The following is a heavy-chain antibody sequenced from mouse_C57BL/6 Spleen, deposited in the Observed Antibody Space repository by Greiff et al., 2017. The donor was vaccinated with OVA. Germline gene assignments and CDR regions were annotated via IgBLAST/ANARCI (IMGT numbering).Heavy chain of an antibody. Sequence: EVQVVESGGDLVKPGGSLKLSCAASGFTFSSYGMSWVRQTPDKRLEWVATISSGGSYTYYPDSVKGRFTISRDNAKNTLYLQMSSLKSEDTAMYYCARRGFITTVVDDWYFDVWGTGTTVTVSS. CDR3: ARRGFITTVVDDWYFDV. CDR1: GFTFSSYG. CDR2: ISSGGSYT. V-gene: IGHV5-6*01. D-gene: IGHD1-1*01. J-gene: IGHJ1*03.